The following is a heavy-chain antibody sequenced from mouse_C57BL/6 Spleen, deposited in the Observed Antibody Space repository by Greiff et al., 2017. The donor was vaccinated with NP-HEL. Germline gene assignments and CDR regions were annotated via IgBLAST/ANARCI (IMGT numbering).Heavy chain of an antibody. V-gene: IGHV1-54*01. D-gene: IGHD2-4*01. CDR3: ARGDYHWYFDV. CDR1: GYAFTHYL. J-gene: IGHJ1*03. CDR2: INPGSGGT. Sequence: VQLQQSGAELVRPGTSVKVSCKASGYAFTHYLIEWVKQRPGQGLEWIGVINPGSGGTNYNEKLKGKATLTADKSSSTAYMQLSSLTAEDSAVYFCARGDYHWYFDVWGTGTTVTVSS.